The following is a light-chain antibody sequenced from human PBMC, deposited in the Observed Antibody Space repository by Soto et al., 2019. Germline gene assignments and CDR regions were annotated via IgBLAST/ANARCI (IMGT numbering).Light chain of an antibody. Sequence: DVQMTQSPSTLSASIGDRVTITCRASENVATSLAWYQQKGDRAPKLLIYRATSLQDGVPSRFSGSGSGTEFALTINPLQADDLGMYYCQQYVSAQYTFGHGTKV. CDR2: RAT. J-gene: IGKJ2*01. CDR3: QQYVSAQYT. V-gene: IGKV1-5*03. CDR1: ENVATS.